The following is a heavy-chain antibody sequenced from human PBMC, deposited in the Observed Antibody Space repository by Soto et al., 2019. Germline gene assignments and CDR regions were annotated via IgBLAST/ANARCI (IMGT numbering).Heavy chain of an antibody. Sequence: PSETLSLTCTVSGGSISSGDYYWSWIRQPPGKGLEWIGYIYNSGSTNYNPSLKSRVTISVDTSKNQFSLKLSSVTAADTAVYYCARGSTGYSSSWYRYWGQGTPVTVSS. J-gene: IGHJ4*02. D-gene: IGHD6-13*01. CDR2: IYNSGST. V-gene: IGHV4-61*08. CDR3: ARGSTGYSSSWYRY. CDR1: GGSISSGDYY.